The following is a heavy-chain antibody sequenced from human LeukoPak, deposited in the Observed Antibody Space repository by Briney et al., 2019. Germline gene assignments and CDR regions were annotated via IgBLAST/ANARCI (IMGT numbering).Heavy chain of an antibody. CDR3: ARALYCSSTSCPELD. CDR2: INWNGGST. V-gene: IGHV3-20*04. CDR1: GFTFDDYG. D-gene: IGHD2-2*01. J-gene: IGHJ4*02. Sequence: GGSLRLSCAASGFTFDDYGMSWVRQAPGKGLEWVSGINWNGGSTGYADSVKGRFTISRDNAKNSLYLQMNSLRAEGTALYYCARALYCSSTSCPELDWGQGTLVTVSS.